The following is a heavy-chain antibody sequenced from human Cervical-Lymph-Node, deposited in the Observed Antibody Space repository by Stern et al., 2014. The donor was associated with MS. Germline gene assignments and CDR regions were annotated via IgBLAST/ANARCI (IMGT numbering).Heavy chain of an antibody. CDR1: GFTVSRDY. D-gene: IGHD1-1*01. J-gene: IGHJ4*02. V-gene: IGHV3-53*01. CDR3: ARDTSSPERSDW. Sequence: EVQLVESGGGVIQPGGSLRLSCTASGFTVSRDYMTWVRQAPGQGLEWVSLITNVGSTFYTDSVTGRFTISRDESKNTVYLHMTSLRAEDTAMYYCARDTSSPERSDWWGQGTLVTVSS. CDR2: ITNVGST.